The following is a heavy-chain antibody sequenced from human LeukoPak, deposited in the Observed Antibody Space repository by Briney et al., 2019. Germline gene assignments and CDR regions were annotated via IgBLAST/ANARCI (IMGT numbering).Heavy chain of an antibody. D-gene: IGHD6-13*01. V-gene: IGHV3-23*01. CDR1: GLTFSNYV. CDR2: ISDSGRTT. Sequence: GGSLRLSCAASGLTFSNYVMNWVRQAPGKGLEWVSGISDSGRTTYYADSVRGRFTISRDDSKNTLYLQMNSLRAEDTAVCYCANAYSAAYWGQGTLVTVSS. J-gene: IGHJ4*02. CDR3: ANAYSAAY.